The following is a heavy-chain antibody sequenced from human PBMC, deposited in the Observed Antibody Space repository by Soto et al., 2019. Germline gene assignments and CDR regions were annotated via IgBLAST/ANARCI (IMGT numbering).Heavy chain of an antibody. CDR3: AKDRVYYGSRDAFDI. V-gene: IGHV3-23*01. J-gene: IGHJ3*02. D-gene: IGHD3-10*01. CDR2: ISGSGGSA. Sequence: GWSLRLSCAAPGFIFSSYATSWVRPAPGNALEWVSVISGSGGSAYYADSVEVRFTISRDNSKNTLYLQMNSLRAEDTAVYYCAKDRVYYGSRDAFDIWGQGTMVTVSS. CDR1: GFIFSSYA.